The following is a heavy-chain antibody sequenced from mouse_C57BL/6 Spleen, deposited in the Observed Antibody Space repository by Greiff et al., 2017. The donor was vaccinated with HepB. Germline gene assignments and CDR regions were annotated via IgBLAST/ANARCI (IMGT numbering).Heavy chain of an antibody. D-gene: IGHD1-1*01. J-gene: IGHJ4*01. CDR2: ILPGSGST. CDR3: ARVITTVVATPYAMDY. CDR1: GYTFTGYW. V-gene: IGHV1-9*01. Sequence: VQLQQSGAELMKPGASVKLSCKATGYTFTGYWIEWVKQRPGHGLEWIGEILPGSGSTNYNEKFKGKATFTADTSSNTAYMQLSSLTTEDSAIYYGARVITTVVATPYAMDYWGQGTSVTVSS.